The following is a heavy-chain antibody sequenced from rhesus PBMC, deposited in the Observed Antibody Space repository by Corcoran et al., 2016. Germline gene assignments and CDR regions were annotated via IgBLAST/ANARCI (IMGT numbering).Heavy chain of an antibody. D-gene: IGHD3-28*01. CDR2: IYGSGGST. CDR3: ARTYGSGYFDF. J-gene: IGHJ3*01. V-gene: IGHV4-93*02. Sequence: QVQLQESGPAVVKPSETLSLTCAVSGGSISSSNWWSWFRQSPGKGLEWIGGIYGSGGSTEYNPSLKSRVTISIDTSKNQFSLKLSSVTAADTAVYYCARTYGSGYFDFWGQGLRVTVSS. CDR1: GGSISSSNW.